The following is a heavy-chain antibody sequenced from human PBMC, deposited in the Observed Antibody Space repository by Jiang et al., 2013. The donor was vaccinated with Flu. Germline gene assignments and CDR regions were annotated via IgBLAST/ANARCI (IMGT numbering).Heavy chain of an antibody. D-gene: IGHD6-19*01. CDR3: ARSYSSNGWYLFDY. J-gene: IGHJ4*02. CDR1: GGSISTYY. Sequence: SGPGLVKPSETLSLTCTVSGGSISTYYWSWVRQPPGKGLEWIGHTYYSGSTNYNPSLKSRVTISVDRSKNQFSLRLNSVTAADTAVYYCARSYSSNGWYLFDYWGQGTLVTVSS. CDR2: TYYSGST. V-gene: IGHV4-59*01.